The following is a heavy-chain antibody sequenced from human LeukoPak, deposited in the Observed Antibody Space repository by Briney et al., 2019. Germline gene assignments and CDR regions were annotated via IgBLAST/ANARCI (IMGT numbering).Heavy chain of an antibody. CDR3: ARDRASAGTGGAY. J-gene: IGHJ4*02. V-gene: IGHV1-18*01. CDR2: ISSYNGNT. D-gene: IGHD6-13*01. Sequence: EWMGWISSYNGNTNYLEKFQGRLTMTTDTSTSTTYMELRSLTSDDTAVYYCARDRASAGTGGAYWGQGSLVTVSS.